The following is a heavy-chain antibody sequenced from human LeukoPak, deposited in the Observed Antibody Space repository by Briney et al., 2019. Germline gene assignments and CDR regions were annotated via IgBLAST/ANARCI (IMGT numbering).Heavy chain of an antibody. J-gene: IGHJ4*02. CDR1: GGSISSYY. V-gene: IGHV4-59*01. D-gene: IGHD2-15*01. CDR2: MYYSGST. Sequence: SETLSLTCTVSGGSISSYYWSWIRQPPGKGLEWIGYMYYSGSTNYNPSLTSRCTISVDASKNQFSLKLSSVTAADTAVYYCARQDYCSGGSCYDYWGQGTLVTVSS. CDR3: ARQDYCSGGSCYDY.